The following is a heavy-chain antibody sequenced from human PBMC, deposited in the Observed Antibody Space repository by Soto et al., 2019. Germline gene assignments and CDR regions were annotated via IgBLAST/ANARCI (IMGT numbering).Heavy chain of an antibody. D-gene: IGHD6-19*01. V-gene: IGHV3-30-3*01. CDR3: ARGVQWLYWFDP. CDR2: ISYDGSNK. J-gene: IGHJ5*02. CDR1: GFTFSSYA. Sequence: GGSLRLSCAASGFTFSSYAMHWVRQAPGKGLEWVAVISYDGSNKYYADSVKGRFTISRYNSKNTLYLQMNSLRAEDTAVYYCARGVQWLYWFDPWGQGTLVTVSS.